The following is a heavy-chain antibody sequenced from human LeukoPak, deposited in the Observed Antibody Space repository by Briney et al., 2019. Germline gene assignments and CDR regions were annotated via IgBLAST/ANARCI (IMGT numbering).Heavy chain of an antibody. CDR2: TSGSGGST. V-gene: IGHV3-23*01. CDR1: GFTFSSYA. D-gene: IGHD3-10*01. Sequence: GGSLRLSCAASGFTFSSYAMSWVRQAPGKELEWVSATSGSGGSTYYADSVKGRFTISRDNSKNTLYLQMNSLRAEDTAVYYCAKSRYNYYGSGSTIDYWGQGTLVTASS. J-gene: IGHJ4*02. CDR3: AKSRYNYYGSGSTIDY.